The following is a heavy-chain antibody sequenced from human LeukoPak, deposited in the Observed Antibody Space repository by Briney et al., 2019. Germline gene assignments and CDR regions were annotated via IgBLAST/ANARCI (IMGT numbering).Heavy chain of an antibody. V-gene: IGHV3-9*01. J-gene: IGHJ2*01. CDR3: TRRAARWQFDL. D-gene: IGHD5-24*01. CDR1: GFTFDDFA. CDR2: INWKTGNG. Sequence: GGSLRLSCAASGFTFDDFAMHWVRQAPGKGLEWVSGINWKTGNGIYADSVKGRFTISRDNAKNSLYLQMSSLGAEDTALYYCTRRAARWQFDLWGRGTLLTVSS.